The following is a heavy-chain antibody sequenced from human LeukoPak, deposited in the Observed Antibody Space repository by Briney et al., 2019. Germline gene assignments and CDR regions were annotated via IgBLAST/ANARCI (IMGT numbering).Heavy chain of an antibody. CDR2: IIPILGIA. V-gene: IGHV1-69*04. CDR3: ASSVGYSSSWYFDY. D-gene: IGHD6-13*01. Sequence: SVKVSCKASGGTFSSYVISWVRQAPGQGLEWMGRIIPILGIANYAQKFQGRVTITADKSTSTAYMELSSLRSEDTAVYYCASSVGYSSSWYFDYWGQGTLVTVSS. CDR1: GGTFSSYV. J-gene: IGHJ4*02.